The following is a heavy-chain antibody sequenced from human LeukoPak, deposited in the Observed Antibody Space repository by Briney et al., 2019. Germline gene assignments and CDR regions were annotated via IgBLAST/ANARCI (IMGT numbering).Heavy chain of an antibody. V-gene: IGHV1-2*02. CDR2: INPNSGGT. CDR3: ARSWDTVADAFDI. CDR1: GYRFTDYF. J-gene: IGHJ3*02. D-gene: IGHD4-17*01. Sequence: GASVKVSCKASGYRFTDYFIHWVRQAPGQGLEWMGWINPNSGGTNYAQKFQGRVTMTRDTSISTAYMELSRLRSDDTAVYYCARSWDTVADAFDIWGQGTMVTVSS.